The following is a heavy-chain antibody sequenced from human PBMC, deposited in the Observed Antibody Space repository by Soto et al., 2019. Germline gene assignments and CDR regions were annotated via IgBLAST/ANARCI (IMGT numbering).Heavy chain of an antibody. CDR1: GYTFINHG. CDR2: VSGSNGNT. J-gene: IGHJ4*02. Sequence: VQLVQSEAEVKKPGASVKVSCEASGYTFINHGISWVRQATGQVLEWMGWVSGSNGNTKYAQKFQGRVTMTTETNTSTAQMELRNLISDDTAVYFFARDFYPLAYYFDPCGQGTLVTVSS. V-gene: IGHV1-18*04. CDR3: ARDFYPLAYYFDP.